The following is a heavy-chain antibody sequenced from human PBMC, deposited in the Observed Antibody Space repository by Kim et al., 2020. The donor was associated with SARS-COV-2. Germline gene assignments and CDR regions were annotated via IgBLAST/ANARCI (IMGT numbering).Heavy chain of an antibody. V-gene: IGHV3-21*01. J-gene: IGHJ4*02. CDR3: ARDTRDYDIFDY. Sequence: YYADSGKGRVTISRDNAKNSLMLQMNSLRAEDTAVYYCARDTRDYDIFDYWGQGTLVTVSS. D-gene: IGHD3-9*01.